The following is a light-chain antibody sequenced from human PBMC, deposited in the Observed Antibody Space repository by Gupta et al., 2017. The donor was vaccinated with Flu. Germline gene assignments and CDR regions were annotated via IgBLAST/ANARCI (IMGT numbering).Light chain of an antibody. Sequence: SALTQPASVSGSPEESLAISCTGTSSDSGGYDYVSWYQQHPGNAPKLMLFGVSRRRAGISDRFSGSMSGNTASLTISGLLAEDEAFYYCSSYTNANTVVVFGGGTKLTVL. CDR3: SSYTNANTVVV. J-gene: IGLJ2*01. CDR1: SSDSGGYDY. V-gene: IGLV2-14*01. CDR2: GVS.